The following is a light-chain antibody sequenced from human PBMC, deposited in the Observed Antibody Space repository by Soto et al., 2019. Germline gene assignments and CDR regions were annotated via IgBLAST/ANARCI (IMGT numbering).Light chain of an antibody. J-gene: IGKJ2*01. CDR1: QSISGW. Sequence: DIQMTQSPSTLSASVGDRVTITCRASQSISGWLAWYQQKPGKAPKLLIYKASSLESGVPSRFSGSGSGTEFTLTISSLQPDDFATYYCHQYESYSPYTFGQGTNLEIK. CDR2: KAS. CDR3: HQYESYSPYT. V-gene: IGKV1-5*03.